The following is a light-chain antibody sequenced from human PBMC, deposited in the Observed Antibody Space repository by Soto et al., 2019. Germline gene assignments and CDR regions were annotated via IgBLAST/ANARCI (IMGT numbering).Light chain of an antibody. CDR1: SSNIGSNT. Sequence: QSVLTQPPSASGTPGQRITISCSGISSNIGSNTVNWYQQLPGTAPKLLIYSNNQRPSGVPDRFSGSKSGTSASLAISGLQSEDEADYYCAAWDDSPNGYVFGTGTKLTVL. CDR3: AAWDDSPNGYV. CDR2: SNN. J-gene: IGLJ1*01. V-gene: IGLV1-44*01.